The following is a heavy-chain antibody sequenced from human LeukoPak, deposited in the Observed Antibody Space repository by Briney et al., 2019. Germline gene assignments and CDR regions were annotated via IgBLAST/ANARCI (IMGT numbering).Heavy chain of an antibody. J-gene: IGHJ4*02. CDR3: ARTPPSYYYDSSGYPFDY. D-gene: IGHD3-22*01. Sequence: SETLSLTCTVSGGSISSSSYYWGWIRPPPGKGLEWIGSIYYSGSTYYNPSLKSRVTISVDTSKNQFSLKLSSVTAADTAVYYCARTPPSYYYDSSGYPFDYWGQGTLVTVSS. CDR1: GGSISSSSYY. V-gene: IGHV4-39*01. CDR2: IYYSGST.